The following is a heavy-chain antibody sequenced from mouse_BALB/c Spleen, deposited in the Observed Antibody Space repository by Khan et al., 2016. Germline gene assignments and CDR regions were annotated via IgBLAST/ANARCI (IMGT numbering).Heavy chain of an antibody. CDR2: ISYSGST. V-gene: IGHV3-2*02. CDR1: GYSITSDYA. J-gene: IGHJ1*01. CDR3: ARYLSSRYCDV. Sequence: DVQLQESGPGLVKPSQSLSLTCTVTGYSITSDYAWNWIRQFPGNKLEWMGYISYSGSTSYNPSLKSRISITRDTSKNQFFLQLNSVTTEDTATYYCARYLSSRYCDVWGAGTTVTVSS.